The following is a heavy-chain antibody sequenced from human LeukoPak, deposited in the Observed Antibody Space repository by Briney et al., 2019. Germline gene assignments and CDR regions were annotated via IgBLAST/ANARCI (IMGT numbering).Heavy chain of an antibody. CDR2: FDPEDGET. CDR1: GYTLTELS. CDR3: ATVSLSYNWFDP. Sequence: ASVKVSCKVSGYTLTELSMHWVRQAPGKGLEWMGGFDPEDGETIYAQKFQGRVTMTEDTSTDTAYMELSSLRSEDTAVHYCATVSLSYNWFDPWGQGTLVTVSS. D-gene: IGHD3-16*02. J-gene: IGHJ5*02. V-gene: IGHV1-24*01.